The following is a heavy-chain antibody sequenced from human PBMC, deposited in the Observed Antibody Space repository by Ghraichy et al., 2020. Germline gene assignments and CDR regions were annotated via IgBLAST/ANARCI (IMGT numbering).Heavy chain of an antibody. V-gene: IGHV3-7*03. CDR3: ARDVGWSAFDF. CDR1: GFTFSNSW. Sequence: GGSLRLSCAASGFTFSNSWMNWVRQALGKGLEWVASMNPDGSARYHADSVKGRFTISRDNAKNSLFLQMNSLRADDTAVYYCARDVGWSAFDFWAQGTMVTVSS. D-gene: IGHD1-26*01. J-gene: IGHJ4*02. CDR2: MNPDGSAR.